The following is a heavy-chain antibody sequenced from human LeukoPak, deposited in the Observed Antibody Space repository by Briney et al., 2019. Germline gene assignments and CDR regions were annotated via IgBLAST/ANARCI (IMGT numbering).Heavy chain of an antibody. Sequence: SVKVSCKASGGTFSSYAISWVRRAPGQGLEWMGGIIPIFGTANYAQKFQGRVTITADESTSTAYMELSSLRSEDTAVYYCASGLRYFDRSQIMDVWGKGTTVTISS. V-gene: IGHV1-69*13. D-gene: IGHD3-9*01. CDR2: IIPIFGTA. CDR1: GGTFSSYA. CDR3: ASGLRYFDRSQIMDV. J-gene: IGHJ6*03.